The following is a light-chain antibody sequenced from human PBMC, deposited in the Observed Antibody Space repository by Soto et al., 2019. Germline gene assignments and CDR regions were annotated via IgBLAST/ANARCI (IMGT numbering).Light chain of an antibody. CDR2: DAS. V-gene: IGKV3-11*01. Sequence: EIVVTQSPATLSLSPGERATLSCRASQSVSSYLAWYQQKPGQAPRLLIYDASNRATDIPARFSGSGSGTDFTLTISSREPEDFAVYYCQQRSNWPPLTFGQGTRLEIK. J-gene: IGKJ5*01. CDR3: QQRSNWPPLT. CDR1: QSVSSY.